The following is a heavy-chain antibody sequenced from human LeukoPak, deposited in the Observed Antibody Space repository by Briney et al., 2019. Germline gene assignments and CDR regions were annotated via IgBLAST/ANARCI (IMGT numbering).Heavy chain of an antibody. D-gene: IGHD2-15*01. CDR3: ARYSPSDY. J-gene: IGHJ4*02. V-gene: IGHV3-7*01. CDR1: GFTLRSYW. CDR2: IKQDGSEK. Sequence: GGSLRLSCVVSGFTLRSYWMTWVPQAPGKGPEWVTNIKQDGSEKYYVDSVKGRFTISRDNAKNSRYLQMSSLRAEHTAVYYCARYSPSDYWGRGTLVSV.